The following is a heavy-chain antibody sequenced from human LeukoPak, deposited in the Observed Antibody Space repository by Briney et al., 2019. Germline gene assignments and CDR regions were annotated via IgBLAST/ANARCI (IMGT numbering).Heavy chain of an antibody. J-gene: IGHJ4*02. CDR3: ARGWTLGY. Sequence: PSEPLSLPCAVYGGSFSGYYWSWIRQPPGKGLEWIGEINHSGSTNYNPSLKSRVTISVDTSKNQFSLKLSSVTAADTAVYYCARGWTLGYWGQGTLVTVSS. CDR2: INHSGST. D-gene: IGHD1-1*01. CDR1: GGSFSGYY. V-gene: IGHV4-34*01.